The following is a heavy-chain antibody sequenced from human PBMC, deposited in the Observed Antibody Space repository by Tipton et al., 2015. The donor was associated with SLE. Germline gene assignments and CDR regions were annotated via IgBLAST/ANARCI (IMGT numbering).Heavy chain of an antibody. J-gene: IGHJ6*02. Sequence: TLSLTCTVSVGSISSSSYYWAWIRQPPGKGLEWIGSIYYSGSTYYNPSLKSRVTISVDTSKNQFSPKLSSVTAADTAVYYCARHPDGYYYYYGLDVWGQGTTVTVSS. CDR1: VGSISSSSYY. CDR3: ARHPDGYYYYYGLDV. D-gene: IGHD5-24*01. CDR2: IYYSGST. V-gene: IGHV4-39*07.